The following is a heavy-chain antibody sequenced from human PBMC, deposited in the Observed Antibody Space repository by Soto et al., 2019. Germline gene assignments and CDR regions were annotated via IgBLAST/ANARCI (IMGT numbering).Heavy chain of an antibody. CDR1: GLTLDDYA. Sequence: PGGSLRFPCEASGLTLDDYAMHWFRQLPGKGLEWVSGISWNSGSIGYADSVKGRFTISRDNAKNSLYLQMNSLRAEDTALYYCAKGRRSRWSTFDFWGPGTLVTLS. D-gene: IGHD6-13*01. CDR2: ISWNSGSI. J-gene: IGHJ4*02. V-gene: IGHV3-9*01. CDR3: AKGRRSRWSTFDF.